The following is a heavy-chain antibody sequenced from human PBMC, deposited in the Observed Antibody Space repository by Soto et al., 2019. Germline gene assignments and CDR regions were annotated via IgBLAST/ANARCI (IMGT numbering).Heavy chain of an antibody. CDR3: ARAGGGGSWTFDY. V-gene: IGHV3-33*01. J-gene: IGHJ4*02. Sequence: GGSLRLSCAASGFTFSSYGMHWVRQAPGKGLEWVAVIWYDGSNKYYADSVKGRFTISRDNSKTTLYLQMNSLRAEDTAVYYWARAGGGGSWTFDYWGQGPLVTVSS. CDR2: IWYDGSNK. D-gene: IGHD1-26*01. CDR1: GFTFSSYG.